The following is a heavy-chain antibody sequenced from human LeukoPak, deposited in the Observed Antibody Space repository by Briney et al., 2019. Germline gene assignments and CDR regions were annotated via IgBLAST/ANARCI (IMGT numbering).Heavy chain of an antibody. CDR2: VDYTGIT. V-gene: IGHV4-39*01. Sequence: PSETLSLTCTVSGGSISSSGYYWGWIRQPPGKGLEWIGSVDYTGITSHSPSLKSRVTISVDTSKNQFSLKVSSVSAADTGVYYCARASTVTTFFDYWGQGTLVTVSS. D-gene: IGHD4-17*01. CDR1: GGSISSSGYY. CDR3: ARASTVTTFFDY. J-gene: IGHJ4*02.